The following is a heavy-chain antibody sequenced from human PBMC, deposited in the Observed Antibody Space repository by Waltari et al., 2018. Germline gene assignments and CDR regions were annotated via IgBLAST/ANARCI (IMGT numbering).Heavy chain of an antibody. V-gene: IGHV3-21*01. CDR2: ISGTSYYI. CDR1: GFTFIIYP. D-gene: IGHD2-21*02. J-gene: IGHJ3*01. Sequence: EVQLVESGGGLAKPGGSLRLSCAASGFTFIIYPMHWVRQAPGKGLEWVSSISGTSYYIYHADSVKGRFTTSRDNAKNSLYLQMNSLRAEDTAVYYCARETEEAFDFWGRGTMVTVSS. CDR3: ARETEEAFDF.